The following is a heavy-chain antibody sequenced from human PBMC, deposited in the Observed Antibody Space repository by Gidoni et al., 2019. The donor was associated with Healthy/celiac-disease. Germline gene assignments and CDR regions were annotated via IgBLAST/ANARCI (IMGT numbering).Heavy chain of an antibody. Sequence: EVQLLESGGGLVQPGGSLRLSCAASGFTFSSYAMSWVRQAPGKGLEWVSAISGSGGGTYYADSVKGRFTISRDTSKNTLYLQMHNLRAEDTAVYYCAKGRGYSGYEAFDYWGQGTLVTVSS. V-gene: IGHV3-23*01. D-gene: IGHD5-12*01. CDR2: ISGSGGGT. CDR1: GFTFSSYA. J-gene: IGHJ4*02. CDR3: AKGRGYSGYEAFDY.